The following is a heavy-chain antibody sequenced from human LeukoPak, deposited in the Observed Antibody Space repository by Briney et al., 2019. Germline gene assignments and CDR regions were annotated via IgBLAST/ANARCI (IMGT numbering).Heavy chain of an antibody. V-gene: IGHV4-59*01. Sequence: PSETLSLTCTVSGYSISSYYWSWIRQPPGKGLEWIGYIYYSGSTNYNPSLKSRVTISVDTSKNQFSLKLSSVTAADTAVYYCARDGGAKAPDSWGQGTLVTVSS. CDR2: IYYSGST. CDR1: GYSISSYY. CDR3: ARDGGAKAPDS. D-gene: IGHD1-26*01. J-gene: IGHJ4*02.